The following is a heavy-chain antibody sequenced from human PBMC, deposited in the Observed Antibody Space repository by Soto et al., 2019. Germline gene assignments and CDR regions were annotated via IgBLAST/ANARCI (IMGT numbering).Heavy chain of an antibody. V-gene: IGHV1-18*01. D-gene: IGHD3-9*01. Sequence: GASVKVSCKASGYTFTSYGISWVRPAPGQKLEGMGWISAYNGNTNYAQKLQGRVTMTTDTSTSTAYMELRSLRSDDTAVYYCARAGMYDILTGYSASAFDIWGQGTMVTVSS. CDR1: GYTFTSYG. CDR3: ARAGMYDILTGYSASAFDI. J-gene: IGHJ3*02. CDR2: ISAYNGNT.